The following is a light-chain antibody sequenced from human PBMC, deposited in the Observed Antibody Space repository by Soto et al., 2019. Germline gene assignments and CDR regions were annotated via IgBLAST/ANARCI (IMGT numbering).Light chain of an antibody. J-gene: IGKJ5*01. V-gene: IGKV3-20*01. CDR1: QSVSTTF. CDR3: QQYGSSFIT. Sequence: IVLTQSPGTLSLSPGETATLSCRASQSVSTTFLSWYQQKPGQPPRLLIHPASTRATGIPDRFSGSGSGTDFTLTISRLDPEDSAVYYCQQYGSSFITFGQGTRLE. CDR2: PAS.